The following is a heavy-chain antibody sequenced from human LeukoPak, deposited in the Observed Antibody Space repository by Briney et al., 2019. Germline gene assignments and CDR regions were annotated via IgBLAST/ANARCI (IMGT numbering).Heavy chain of an antibody. CDR1: GFTFNTYW. D-gene: IGHD2-15*01. J-gene: IGHJ4*02. V-gene: IGHV3-74*01. CDR2: INSDGSST. CDR3: ARGAPRDCSPSSCSLFDH. Sequence: GGSLRLSCAASGFTFNTYWMHWVRQTPGKGLVWVSRINSDGSSTNYADSVKGRFTISRDSAKNTLYLQMNSLRAEDTAVYYCARGAPRDCSPSSCSLFDHWGRGTQVTVSS.